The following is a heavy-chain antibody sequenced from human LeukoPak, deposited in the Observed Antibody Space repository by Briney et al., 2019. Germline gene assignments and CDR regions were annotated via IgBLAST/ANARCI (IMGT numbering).Heavy chain of an antibody. V-gene: IGHV4-34*01. J-gene: IGHJ6*02. Sequence: NPSETLSLTCAVYGGSFSGYYWSWIRLPPGKGLEWIGEINHSGSTNYNPSLKSRVTISVDTSKNQFSLKLSSVTAADTAVYYCARGRDDTVTTYLYYYYGMDVWGQGTTVTVSS. CDR1: GGSFSGYY. CDR2: INHSGST. D-gene: IGHD4-17*01. CDR3: ARGRDDTVTTYLYYYYGMDV.